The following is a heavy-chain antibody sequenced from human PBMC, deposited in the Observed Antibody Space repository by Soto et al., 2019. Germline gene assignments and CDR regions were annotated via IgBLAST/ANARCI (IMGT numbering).Heavy chain of an antibody. CDR2: IYSSGNT. V-gene: IGHV3-53*02. D-gene: IGHD3-16*01. J-gene: IGHJ4*02. Sequence: EVQLVETGGGLIQPGGSLRLSCAVSGFTVRSNYMSWVRQGPGKGLEWVSIIYSSGNTYYADSVKGRFTMSRDTFNNTVFLQTSSLRAEDKAVYYCARVSSPFGYWGQGPLVTVSS. CDR3: ARVSSPFGY. CDR1: GFTVRSNY.